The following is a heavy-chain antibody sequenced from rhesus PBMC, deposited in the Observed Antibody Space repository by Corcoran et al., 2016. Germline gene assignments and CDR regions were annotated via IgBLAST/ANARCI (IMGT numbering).Heavy chain of an antibody. V-gene: IGHV4-93*01. D-gene: IGHD2-2*01. CDR3: ARDHCTSTTCYAFYFDY. Sequence: QVQLQESGPAVVKPSETLSLTCAVSGGSISSSNWWSWIRQSPGKGLEWIGGIYGSGGTTEYNPSLQIRFTISKDTSKIQVSLKLSSVTAADTAVYYCARDHCTSTTCYAFYFDYWGQGVLVTVSS. CDR1: GGSISSSNW. J-gene: IGHJ4*01. CDR2: IYGSGGTT.